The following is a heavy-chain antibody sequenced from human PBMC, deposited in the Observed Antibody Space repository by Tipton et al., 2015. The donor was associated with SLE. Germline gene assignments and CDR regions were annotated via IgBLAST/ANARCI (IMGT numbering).Heavy chain of an antibody. CDR3: AREVSGWYSGAFDI. CDR2: ISSSSSYI. J-gene: IGHJ3*02. Sequence: SLRLSCAASGFTFSSYSMNWVRQAPGKGLEWVSSISSSSSYIYYADSVKGRFTISRDNAKNSLYLQMNSLRAEDTAVYYCAREVSGWYSGAFDIWGQGTMVTVSS. CDR1: GFTFSSYS. V-gene: IGHV3-21*01. D-gene: IGHD6-19*01.